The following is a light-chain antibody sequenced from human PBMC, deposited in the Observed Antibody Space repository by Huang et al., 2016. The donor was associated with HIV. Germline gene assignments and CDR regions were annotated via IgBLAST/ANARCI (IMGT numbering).Light chain of an antibody. J-gene: IGKJ3*01. CDR2: GAS. Sequence: EIVMTQSPATLSVSPGERATLSCRASQSVSSNLAGYQQKPGQAPRLLSYGASTRATGIPARFSGSGSGTEFTLTISSLQSEDFAVYYCQQYNNWPPATFGPGTKVDIK. CDR1: QSVSSN. V-gene: IGKV3-15*01. CDR3: QQYNNWPPAT.